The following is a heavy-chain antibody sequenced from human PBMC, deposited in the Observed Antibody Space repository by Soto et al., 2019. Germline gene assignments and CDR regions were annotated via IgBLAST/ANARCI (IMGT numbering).Heavy chain of an antibody. V-gene: IGHV4-34*01. J-gene: IGHJ5*02. Sequence: SETLSLTCAVYGGSFSGYYWNWIRQPPGKGLEWIGEIDHSGYTNYNPSLKSRVTISVDTSKNQFSLRLTSATAADTAVYYCARVRDWFDPWGQGTLVTVSS. CDR1: GGSFSGYY. CDR2: IDHSGYT. D-gene: IGHD3-3*01. CDR3: ARVRDWFDP.